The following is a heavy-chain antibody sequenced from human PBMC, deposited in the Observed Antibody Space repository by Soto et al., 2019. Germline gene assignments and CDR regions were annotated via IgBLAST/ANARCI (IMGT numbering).Heavy chain of an antibody. D-gene: IGHD6-13*01. Sequence: GSLRLSCAASGFTFSSYGRHWVRQAPGKGLEWVAVISYDGSNKYYADSVKGRFTISRDNSKNTLYLQMNSLRAEDTAVYYCAKASGPAAGTRSSALGWGQGTLVTVSS. V-gene: IGHV3-30*18. CDR1: GFTFSSYG. CDR2: ISYDGSNK. J-gene: IGHJ4*02. CDR3: AKASGPAAGTRSSALG.